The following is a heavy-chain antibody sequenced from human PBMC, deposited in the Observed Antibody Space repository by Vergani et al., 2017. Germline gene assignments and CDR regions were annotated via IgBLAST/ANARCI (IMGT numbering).Heavy chain of an antibody. CDR1: GGSISSGGYS. CDR3: AGGQVVPAAKRHYYYYGMDV. Sequence: QLQLQESGSGLVKPSQTLSLTCAVSGGSISSGGYSWSWIRQPPGKGLEWIGYIYHSGSTYYNPSLKSRVTISVDRSKNQFSLKLSSVTAADTAVYYCAGGQVVPAAKRHYYYYGMDVWGQGTTVTVSS. CDR2: IYHSGST. D-gene: IGHD2-2*01. J-gene: IGHJ6*02. V-gene: IGHV4-30-2*01.